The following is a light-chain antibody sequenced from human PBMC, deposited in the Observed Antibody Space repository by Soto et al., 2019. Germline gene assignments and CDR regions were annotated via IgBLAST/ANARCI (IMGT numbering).Light chain of an antibody. CDR3: QQYNNWPWT. V-gene: IGKV3-15*01. J-gene: IGKJ1*01. CDR2: GAS. Sequence: EIVMTQSPFTLSVSPGERATLSCRASQSVSSNLAWYQQKPGQAPRLLIYGASTRATGIPARFSGSGSGTEFTLTISSLQSEDFAVYYCQQYNNWPWTFGQGTKVDI. CDR1: QSVSSN.